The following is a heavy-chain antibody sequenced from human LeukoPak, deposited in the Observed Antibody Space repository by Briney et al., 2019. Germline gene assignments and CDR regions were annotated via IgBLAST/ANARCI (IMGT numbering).Heavy chain of an antibody. J-gene: IGHJ4*02. V-gene: IGHV3-23*01. CDR1: GFTFSSYG. D-gene: IGHD5-24*01. Sequence: PGRSLRLSCAASGFTFSSYGIHWVRQAPGKGLEWVSSISGNGGGTYYAASVRGRFTISRDNSKNTLYLQMNSLRANDTGVYFCAKVSLGDDYNVWGQGTLVTVSS. CDR3: AKVSLGDDYNV. CDR2: ISGNGGGT.